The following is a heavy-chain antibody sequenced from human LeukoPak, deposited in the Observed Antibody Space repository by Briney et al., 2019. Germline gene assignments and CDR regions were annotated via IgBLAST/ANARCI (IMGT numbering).Heavy chain of an antibody. J-gene: IGHJ4*02. D-gene: IGHD4-11*01. V-gene: IGHV3-9*01. CDR3: AEDGWFGNSDLHGDFDN. CDR2: LTYNSGRI. Sequence: PGGSLRLSCAASGFTFHDYGMHWVRLAPGKGLEWVSGLTYNSGRIGYADSVKGRFTISRDNAKNSLYLQMNSLRPEDTALYYCAEDGWFGNSDLHGDFDNWGQGTLVTVSS. CDR1: GFTFHDYG.